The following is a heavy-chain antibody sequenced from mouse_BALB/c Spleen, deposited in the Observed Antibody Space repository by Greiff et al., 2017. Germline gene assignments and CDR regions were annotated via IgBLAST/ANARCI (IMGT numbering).Heavy chain of an antibody. CDR1: GYTFTSYW. CDR3: ARYAMDY. Sequence: QVQLVESGAELAKPGASVKMSCKASGYTFTSYWMHWVKQRPGQGLEWVGYINPSTGYTEYNQKFKDKATLTADKSSSTAYMQLSSLTSEDSAVYYCARYAMDYWGQGTSVTVSS. J-gene: IGHJ4*01. V-gene: IGHV1-7*01. CDR2: INPSTGYT.